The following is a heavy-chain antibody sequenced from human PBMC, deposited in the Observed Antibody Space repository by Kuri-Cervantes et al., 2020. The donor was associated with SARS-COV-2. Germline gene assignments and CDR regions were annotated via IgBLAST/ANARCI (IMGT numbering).Heavy chain of an antibody. CDR3: ARRFGHNDFDY. Sequence: ETLSLTCKGSGYSFTSYWIGWVRQMPGKGLEWMGIIYPGDSDTRYSPSFQGHVTISADKSISTAYLQWSSLKASDTAMYYCARRFGHNDFDYWGQGTRVTGSS. D-gene: IGHD2-8*01. V-gene: IGHV5-51*01. CDR1: GYSFTSYW. CDR2: IYPGDSDT. J-gene: IGHJ4*02.